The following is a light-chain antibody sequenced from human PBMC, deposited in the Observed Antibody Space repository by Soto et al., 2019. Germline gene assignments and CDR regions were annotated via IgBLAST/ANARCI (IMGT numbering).Light chain of an antibody. J-gene: IGLJ1*01. V-gene: IGLV1-44*01. CDR1: SSNIGTNA. CDR2: NNN. Sequence: QSVLTQPPSASGTPGQRVIISCSGGSSNIGTNAVNWYQQLPGTAPKLLIYNNNQRPSGVPDRFSGSKSGTSASLAIIGLQSEDEADYYCAAWDDSLNGYVFGTGTKVTVL. CDR3: AAWDDSLNGYV.